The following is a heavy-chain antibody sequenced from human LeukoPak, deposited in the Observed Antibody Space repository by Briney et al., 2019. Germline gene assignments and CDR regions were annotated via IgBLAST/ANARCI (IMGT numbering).Heavy chain of an antibody. CDR2: ISSDESNK. D-gene: IGHD5-18*01. Sequence: GGSLRLSCAASGFTFSSYGIHWVRQAPGKGLEWVAFISSDESNKYYADSVKGRFTISRDNSKNTLYLQMNSLRAEDTAVYYCAKYGLGSGIQVWGDFGMDVWGQGTTVTVSS. CDR1: GFTFSSYG. CDR3: AKYGLGSGIQVWGDFGMDV. J-gene: IGHJ6*02. V-gene: IGHV3-30*18.